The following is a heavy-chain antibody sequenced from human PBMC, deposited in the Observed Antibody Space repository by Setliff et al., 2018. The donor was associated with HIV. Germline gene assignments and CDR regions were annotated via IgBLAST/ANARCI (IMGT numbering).Heavy chain of an antibody. CDR3: ARVAYYYDSSPTSRYFDL. Sequence: PSETLSLTCTVSGGSISSGGYYWSWIRQHPGKGLEWIGYIYYSGSTYYNPSLKCRVTISVDTSKNQFSLKLNSVTAADTAVYYCARVAYYYDSSPTSRYFDLWGRGTLVTVSS. CDR2: IYYSGST. CDR1: GGSISSGGYY. D-gene: IGHD3-22*01. J-gene: IGHJ2*01. V-gene: IGHV4-31*03.